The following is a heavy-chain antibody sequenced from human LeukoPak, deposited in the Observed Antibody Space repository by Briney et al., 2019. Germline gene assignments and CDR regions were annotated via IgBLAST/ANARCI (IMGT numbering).Heavy chain of an antibody. J-gene: IGHJ4*02. D-gene: IGHD5-18*01. V-gene: IGHV5-51*01. CDR3: ARMDAAMVMVN. CDR1: GNTFGTSW. CDR2: IYPSDSDT. Sequence: GESLKISCKDFGNTFGTSWIAWVRQKPGKGLEWMGMIYPSDSDTRYSPSFQGQVTISADKSISTAYLQWSSLKASDTAMYYCARMDAAMVMVNWGQGTLVTVSS.